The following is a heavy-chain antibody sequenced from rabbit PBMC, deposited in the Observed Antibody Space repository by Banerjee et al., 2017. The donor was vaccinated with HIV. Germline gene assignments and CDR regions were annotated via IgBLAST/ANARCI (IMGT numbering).Heavy chain of an antibody. V-gene: IGHV1S45*01. CDR1: GFTISGSYW. CDR2: IYGTGSGTT. D-gene: IGHD6-1*01. CDR3: ARSVAGYAYDMLDL. J-gene: IGHJ5*01. Sequence: QQQLEESGGGLVKPGGTLTLTCTASGFTISGSYWISWVRQAPGKGLEWIAHIYGTGSGTTYYASWAKGRFTISKTSSTTVTLQMTTLTAADTATYFCARSVAGYAYDMLDLWGQGTLVTVS.